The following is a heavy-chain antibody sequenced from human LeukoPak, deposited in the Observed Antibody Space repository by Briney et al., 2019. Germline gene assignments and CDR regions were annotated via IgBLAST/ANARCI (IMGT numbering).Heavy chain of an antibody. CDR1: GFTFSSYA. Sequence: GGSLRLSCAASGFTFSSYAMSWVRQAPGKGLEWVSGISGSGGSTHYADSVKDRFTISRDNSKNTLYLQMNSLRAEDTAVYYCAKETVVVVAATPDAFDIWGQGTMVTVSS. D-gene: IGHD2-15*01. V-gene: IGHV3-23*01. CDR2: ISGSGGST. CDR3: AKETVVVVAATPDAFDI. J-gene: IGHJ3*02.